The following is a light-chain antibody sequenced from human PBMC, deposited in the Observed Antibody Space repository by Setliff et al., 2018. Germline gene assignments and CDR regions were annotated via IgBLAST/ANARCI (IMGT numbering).Light chain of an antibody. V-gene: IGLV2-14*03. CDR1: SSDVGGYNY. J-gene: IGLJ1*01. Sequence: QSVLTQPASVSGSPGQSITISCTRTSSDVGGYNYVSWYQQHPGKAPKLMIYDVSNRPSGVSNRFSGSKSGNTASLTISGLQAEDEADYYCSSYTSSSTQVFGTGTKVTV. CDR2: DVS. CDR3: SSYTSSSTQV.